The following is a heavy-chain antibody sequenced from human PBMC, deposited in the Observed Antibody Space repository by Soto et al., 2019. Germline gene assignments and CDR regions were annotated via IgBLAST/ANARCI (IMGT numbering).Heavy chain of an antibody. D-gene: IGHD2-15*01. CDR2: INTSNDNK. CDR3: ARVPGAASFDF. V-gene: IGHV1-18*01. J-gene: IGHJ4*02. Sequence: ASVKVSCKASGYTFTNYGISWVRQAPGEGLEWVGWINTSNDNKLYAQKLQGRLTLTTDTSTSTAYMDLTTLRSDDTAVYFCARVPGAASFDFWAQGTLVTAPQ. CDR1: GYTFTNYG.